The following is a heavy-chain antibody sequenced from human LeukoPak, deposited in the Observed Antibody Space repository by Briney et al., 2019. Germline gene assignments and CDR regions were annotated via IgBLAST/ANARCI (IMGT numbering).Heavy chain of an antibody. CDR3: ARGSGRSSSWGAFDI. CDR2: IYYSGST. D-gene: IGHD6-6*01. J-gene: IGHJ3*02. Sequence: SETLSLTCTVSGGSISSYYWSWIRQPPGKGLEWIGYIYYSGSTNYNPSLKSRVTISVDTSKNQFSLKLSSVTAADTAVYYCARGSGRSSSWGAFDIWGQGTMVTVSS. V-gene: IGHV4-59*01. CDR1: GGSISSYY.